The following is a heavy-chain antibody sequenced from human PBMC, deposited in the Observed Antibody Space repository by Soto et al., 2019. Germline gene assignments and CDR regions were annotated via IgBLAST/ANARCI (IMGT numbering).Heavy chain of an antibody. CDR1: GYTFTSYG. CDR2: ISAYNGNT. Sequence: GASVKVSCKASGYTFTSYGISWVRQAPGQGLEWMGWISAYNGNTNYAQKLQGRVTMTTDTSTSTAYMELRSLRSDDTAVYYCARVWVGSSGYYYLDYWGQGTLVTVSS. V-gene: IGHV1-18*04. J-gene: IGHJ4*02. D-gene: IGHD3-22*01. CDR3: ARVWVGSSGYYYLDY.